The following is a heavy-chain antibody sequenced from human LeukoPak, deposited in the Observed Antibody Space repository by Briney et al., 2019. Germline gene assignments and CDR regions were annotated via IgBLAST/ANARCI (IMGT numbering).Heavy chain of an antibody. CDR2: IYYSGST. CDR1: GGSVSSGSYY. Sequence: PETLSLTCTVSGGSVSSGSYYWSWIRQPPGKGLEWIGYIYYSGSTNYNPSLKSRVTISVDTSKNQFSLKLSSVTAADTAVYYCARSGSRVLPAAIWGQGTLVTVSS. J-gene: IGHJ4*02. D-gene: IGHD2-2*01. CDR3: ARSGSRVLPAAI. V-gene: IGHV4-61*01.